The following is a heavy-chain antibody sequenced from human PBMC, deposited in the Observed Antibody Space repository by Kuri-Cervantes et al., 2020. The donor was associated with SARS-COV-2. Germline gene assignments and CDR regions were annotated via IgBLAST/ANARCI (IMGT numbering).Heavy chain of an antibody. CDR3: ARGEDCSSTSCYMGLDY. CDR2: IIPSLDTI. Sequence: SVKVSCKASGDTFRSYGISWVRQAPGQGLDWMGGIIPSLDTINYAQKFQGRVTISADDSTSTAYMELSRLRSDDTAVYYCARGEDCSSTSCYMGLDYWGQGTLVTVSS. D-gene: IGHD2-2*02. CDR1: GDTFRSYG. V-gene: IGHV1-69*13. J-gene: IGHJ4*02.